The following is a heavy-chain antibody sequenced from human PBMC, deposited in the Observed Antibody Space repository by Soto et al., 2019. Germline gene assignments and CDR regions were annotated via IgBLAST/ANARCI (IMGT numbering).Heavy chain of an antibody. Sequence: PGGSLRLSCAASGFTFSNYGMSWVRQAPGKGLEWVSSISGSGGRTYYADSVKGRFTTSRDNSKNTLYLQTDSLRAEDTAFYYCAKSDCSGGSCYCPFDCWGQGTLVTVSS. D-gene: IGHD2-15*01. CDR3: AKSDCSGGSCYCPFDC. CDR2: ISGSGGRT. V-gene: IGHV3-23*01. J-gene: IGHJ4*02. CDR1: GFTFSNYG.